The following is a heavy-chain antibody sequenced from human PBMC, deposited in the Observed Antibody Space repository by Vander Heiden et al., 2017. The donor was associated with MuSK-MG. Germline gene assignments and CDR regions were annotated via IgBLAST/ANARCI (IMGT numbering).Heavy chain of an antibody. CDR2: ISGSGGNT. CDR1: GFTFSSYA. D-gene: IGHD3-10*01. V-gene: IGHV3-23*01. CDR3: AKDQRDYYGSGTYFDY. Sequence: EVQLLESGGGLVQPGGSLRLPCAASGFTFSSYAMSWVRQAPGQGLEWVSVISGSGGNTYYADSVKGRFTISRDNSKNTLYLQMSSLRAEDPAVYYCAKDQRDYYGSGTYFDYWGHGTLVTVSS. J-gene: IGHJ4*01.